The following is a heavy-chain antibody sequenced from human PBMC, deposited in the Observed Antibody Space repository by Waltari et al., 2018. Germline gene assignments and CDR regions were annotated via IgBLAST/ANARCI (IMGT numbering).Heavy chain of an antibody. CDR1: GGSISSYY. Sequence: QVQLQESGPGLVKPSETLSLTCTVSGGSISSYYWSWIRQPPGKGLEWIGYIYYSGSTNYNPSLKSRVTISVDTSKNQFSLKLSSVTAADTAVYYCARMGPSAAGNPGYYYMDVWGKGTTVTISS. V-gene: IGHV4-59*01. CDR2: IYYSGST. CDR3: ARMGPSAAGNPGYYYMDV. J-gene: IGHJ6*03. D-gene: IGHD6-13*01.